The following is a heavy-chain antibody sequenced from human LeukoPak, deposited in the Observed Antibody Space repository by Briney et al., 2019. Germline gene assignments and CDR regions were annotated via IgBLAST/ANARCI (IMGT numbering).Heavy chain of an antibody. Sequence: GGSLRLSCAASGFTVSNKYMSWVRQAPGKGLEWVSVIYAGGTTYYADSVKGRFTISRDNSKNTLYLQMNSLRAEDTAVYYCAKVGGRGYSGYDPFDYWGQGTLVTVSS. J-gene: IGHJ4*02. CDR3: AKVGGRGYSGYDPFDY. CDR2: IYAGGTT. CDR1: GFTVSNKY. D-gene: IGHD5-12*01. V-gene: IGHV3-53*01.